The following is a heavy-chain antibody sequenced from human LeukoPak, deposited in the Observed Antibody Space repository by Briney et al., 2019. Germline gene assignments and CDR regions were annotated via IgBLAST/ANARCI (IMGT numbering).Heavy chain of an antibody. CDR3: ARDPPAVAINTYG. V-gene: IGHV3-66*01. D-gene: IGHD2-15*01. Sequence: GVSLRLSCAASGVTVSNNFMLWVRQAPGKGLEWVSLIYSGGDTHYADSVKGRLTISRDKSKSTLYLQMNDLRPEDTAVYYCARDPPAVAINTYGWGQGTLVTVSS. CDR1: GVTVSNNF. J-gene: IGHJ4*02. CDR2: IYSGGDT.